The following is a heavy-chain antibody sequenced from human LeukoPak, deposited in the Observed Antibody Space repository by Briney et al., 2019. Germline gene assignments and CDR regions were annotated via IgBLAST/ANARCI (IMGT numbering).Heavy chain of an antibody. Sequence: GGSLRLSCAASGFTFDDYDMHWVRQAPGKGLEWVSGISWNSGSIGYADSVKGRFTISRDNAKNSLYLQMNSLRAEDTALYYCAKDIGSGWYDYWGQGTLVTVSS. J-gene: IGHJ4*02. CDR2: ISWNSGSI. V-gene: IGHV3-9*01. CDR3: AKDIGSGWYDY. CDR1: GFTFDDYD. D-gene: IGHD6-19*01.